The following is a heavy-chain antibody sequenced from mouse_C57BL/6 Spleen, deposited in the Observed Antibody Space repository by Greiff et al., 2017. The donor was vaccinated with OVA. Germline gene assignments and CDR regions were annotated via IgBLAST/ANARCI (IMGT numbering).Heavy chain of an antibody. CDR3: ARGELTGSMDY. Sequence: EVHLVESGPGLVKPSQSLSLTCSVTGYSITSGYYWNWIRQFPGNKLEWMGYISYDGSNNYNPSLKNRISITRDTSKNQFFLKLNSVTTEDTATYYCARGELTGSMDYWGQGTSVTVSS. CDR1: GYSITSGYY. D-gene: IGHD4-1*01. V-gene: IGHV3-6*01. J-gene: IGHJ4*01. CDR2: ISYDGSN.